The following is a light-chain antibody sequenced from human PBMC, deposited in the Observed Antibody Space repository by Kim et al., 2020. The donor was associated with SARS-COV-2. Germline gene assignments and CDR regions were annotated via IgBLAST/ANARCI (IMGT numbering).Light chain of an antibody. V-gene: IGKV1-33*01. CDR2: DAS. J-gene: IGKJ1*01. CDR1: QDISSY. CDR3: QQVHELPWT. Sequence: DIQMTQSPSSLSASLGDRVTITCQASQDISSYLIWFQQRPGTAPKLLIYDASTLETGVPSRFSGSGSETDFTFTISSLQPEDIGTYYCQQVHELPWTFGQGTKVDIK.